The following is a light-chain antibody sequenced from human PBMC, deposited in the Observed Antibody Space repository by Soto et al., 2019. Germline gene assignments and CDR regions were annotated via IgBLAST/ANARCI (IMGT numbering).Light chain of an antibody. CDR1: QSISSW. CDR2: DAS. V-gene: IGKV1-5*01. J-gene: IGKJ1*01. CDR3: LQYSSHSWT. Sequence: DIQMTQSPSTLSASVGDRVTTTCRASQSISSWLAWYQQKPGKAPKLLIFDASNLKSGVSSRFSGSGSGTEITLTISRLQPDDVATYYCLQYSSHSWTFGQGTKVDIK.